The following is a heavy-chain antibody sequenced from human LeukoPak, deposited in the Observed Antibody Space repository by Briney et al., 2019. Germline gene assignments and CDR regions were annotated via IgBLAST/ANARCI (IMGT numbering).Heavy chain of an antibody. CDR1: GFTFSSYG. V-gene: IGHV3-33*01. D-gene: IGHD3-3*01. Sequence: GGSLGLSCAASGFTFSSYGMHWVRQAPGKGLEWVAVIWYDGSNKYYADSVKGRFTISRDNSKNTLYLQMNSLRAEDTAVYYCARDPSEMSYDFWSGYYGHYYYYYMDVWGKGTTVTVSS. J-gene: IGHJ6*03. CDR2: IWYDGSNK. CDR3: ARDPSEMSYDFWSGYYGHYYYYYMDV.